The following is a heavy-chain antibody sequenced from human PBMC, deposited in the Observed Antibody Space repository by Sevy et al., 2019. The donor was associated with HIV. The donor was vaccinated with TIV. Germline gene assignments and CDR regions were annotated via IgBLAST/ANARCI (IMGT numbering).Heavy chain of an antibody. J-gene: IGHJ6*02. CDR2: ISWHSGSI. CDR3: AKCSSDYYYYGMDV. V-gene: IGHV3-9*01. Sequence: GGSLRLSCAASGFTFDDYAMHWVRQAPGKGLEWVSGISWHSGSIGYADSVKGRFTISRDNAKNSLYLQMNSLRAEDTALYYCAKCSSDYYYYGMDVWGQGTTVSVSS. CDR1: GFTFDDYA. D-gene: IGHD6-6*01.